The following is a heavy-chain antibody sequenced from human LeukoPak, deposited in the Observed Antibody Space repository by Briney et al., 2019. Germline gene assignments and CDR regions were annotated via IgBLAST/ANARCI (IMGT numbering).Heavy chain of an antibody. CDR2: IIPIFGTA. J-gene: IGHJ5*02. CDR3: ARGLGSSWYLPRFDP. Sequence: ASVKVSCKASGGTFSSYAISWVRQAPGQGLEWMGGIIPIFGTANYAQKFQGRVTITADKSTSTAYMELSSLRSEDTAVYYCARGLGSSWYLPRFDPWGQETLVTVSS. V-gene: IGHV1-69*06. D-gene: IGHD6-13*01. CDR1: GGTFSSYA.